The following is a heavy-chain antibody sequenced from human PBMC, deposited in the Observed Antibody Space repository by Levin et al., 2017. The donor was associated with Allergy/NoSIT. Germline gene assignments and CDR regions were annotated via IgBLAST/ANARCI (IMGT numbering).Heavy chain of an antibody. V-gene: IGHV4-59*12. D-gene: IGHD3-22*01. Sequence: SETLSLTCTVSGGSISNYYWSWIRQPPGMGLEWIGYISYSGGTNYNPSLKSRVTISVDTSKNQFSLKLNSVTAADTAVYYCARLDPKYNDNSFDPWGQGTLVTVSS. CDR1: GGSISNYY. CDR2: ISYSGGT. J-gene: IGHJ5*02. CDR3: ARLDPKYNDNSFDP.